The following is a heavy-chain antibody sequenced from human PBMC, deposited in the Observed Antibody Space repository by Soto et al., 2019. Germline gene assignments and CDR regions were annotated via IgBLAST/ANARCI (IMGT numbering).Heavy chain of an antibody. CDR1: GFTFNMYA. Sequence: VGSLSLSCATSGFTFNMYAMTWVRQAPGKGLEWVSSIVGSGGTTYYADSVRGRFTISRDTSKNMVYVQMNSLRGEDTAIYYCAAYDFWKRTDRFDFWGEGTLVTVS. D-gene: IGHD3-3*01. V-gene: IGHV3-23*01. CDR2: IVGSGGTT. CDR3: AAYDFWKRTDRFDF. J-gene: IGHJ4*03.